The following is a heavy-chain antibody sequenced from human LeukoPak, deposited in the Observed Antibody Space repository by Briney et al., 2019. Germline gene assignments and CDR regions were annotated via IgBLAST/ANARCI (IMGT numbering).Heavy chain of an antibody. D-gene: IGHD3-22*01. CDR3: ARGSRYDIAY. CDR2: INPSGGST. Sequence: ASVKVSCKASGYTFINYYMHWVRQAPGQGLEWMGIINPSGGSTSYAPKFQGRVTMTRDTSTSTVYMELSSLKFEDTAVYYCARGSRYDIAYWGQGTLSPSPQ. V-gene: IGHV1-46*01. CDR1: GYTFINYY. J-gene: IGHJ4*02.